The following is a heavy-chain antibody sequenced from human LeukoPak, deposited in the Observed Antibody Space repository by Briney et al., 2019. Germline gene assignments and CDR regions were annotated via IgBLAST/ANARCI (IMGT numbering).Heavy chain of an antibody. J-gene: IGHJ4*02. V-gene: IGHV4-61*02. CDR3: AREVGITIFGVANDY. CDR2: IYTSGST. D-gene: IGHD3-3*01. CDR1: GGSISSGSYY. Sequence: PSETLSLTCTVSGGSISSGSYYWSWIRQPAGKGLEWIGRIYTSGSTNYNPSLKSRVTISVDTSKNQFSLKLSSVTAADTAVYYCAREVGITIFGVANDYWGQGTLVTVSS.